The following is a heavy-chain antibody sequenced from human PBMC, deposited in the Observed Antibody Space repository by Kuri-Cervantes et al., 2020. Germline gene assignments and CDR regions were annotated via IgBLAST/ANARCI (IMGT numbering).Heavy chain of an antibody. V-gene: IGHV3-23*01. CDR2: ISGSGGST. Sequence: GESLKISCAASGFTFSSYAMSWVRQAPGKGLEWVSAISGSGGSTYYADSVKGRFTISRDNSKNTLYLQMNSLRAEDTAVYYCAKEKAVGDSSSWYGYSDYWGQGTLVTVSS. CDR3: AKEKAVGDSSSWYGYSDY. D-gene: IGHD6-13*01. J-gene: IGHJ4*02. CDR1: GFTFSSYA.